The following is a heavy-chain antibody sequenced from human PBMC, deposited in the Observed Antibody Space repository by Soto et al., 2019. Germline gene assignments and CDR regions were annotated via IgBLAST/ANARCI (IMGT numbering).Heavy chain of an antibody. D-gene: IGHD2-2*01. CDR2: ISSSGAII. CDR1: GFTFSSSE. V-gene: IGHV3-48*03. CDR3: VRADCRNASCPVGFFDY. J-gene: IGHJ4*02. Sequence: GGSLRLSCAASGFTFSSSEMNWVRQAPGKGLEWVSYISSSGAIIFYADSVRGRFTISRDNAKNSLFLQMDSLRAEDTAIYYCVRADCRNASCPVGFFDYWGQGSLVTVSS.